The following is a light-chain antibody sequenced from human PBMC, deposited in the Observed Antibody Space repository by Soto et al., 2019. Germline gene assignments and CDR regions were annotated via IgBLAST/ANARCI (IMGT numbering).Light chain of an antibody. CDR3: SSYAGSNTVV. V-gene: IGLV2-8*01. CDR1: SSDIGSYDC. J-gene: IGLJ2*01. CDR2: EVS. Sequence: QSALTQPPSASGSPGRSVIISRTGTSSDIGSYDCVSWYQQHPGKAPKLMIYEVSKRPSGVPDRFSGSKSGNTASLTVSGLQAEDEADYYCSSYAGSNTVVFGGGTKLTVL.